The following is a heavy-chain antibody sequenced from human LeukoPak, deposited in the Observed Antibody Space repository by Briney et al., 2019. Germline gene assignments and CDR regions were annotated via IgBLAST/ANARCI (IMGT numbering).Heavy chain of an antibody. D-gene: IGHD1-26*01. Sequence: GASVKVSCKASGGTFSSYAISWVRQAPGQGPEWMGGIIPIFGTANYAQKFQGRVTMTRDTSTSTVYMELSSLRSEDTAVYYCARMEIFQGGNYFDYWGQGTLVTVSS. CDR1: GGTFSSYA. V-gene: IGHV1-69*05. CDR2: IIPIFGTA. J-gene: IGHJ4*02. CDR3: ARMEIFQGGNYFDY.